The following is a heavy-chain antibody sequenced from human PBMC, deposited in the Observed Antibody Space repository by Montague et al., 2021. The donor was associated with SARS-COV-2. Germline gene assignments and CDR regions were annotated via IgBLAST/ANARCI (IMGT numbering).Heavy chain of an antibody. V-gene: IGHV2-70*11. Sequence: VKPKQTLTLTCTFSGFSLSTSGMCMTWIRQPPGKALEWLARIDWDGDKYYNTSLKSRLTISKDTSKNLVVLTMTNVDPVDTATYYCARGPSDTYYYNGMDVWGRGTTVTVSS. CDR3: ARGPSDTYYYNGMDV. J-gene: IGHJ6*02. CDR1: GFSLSTSGMC. CDR2: IDWDGDK.